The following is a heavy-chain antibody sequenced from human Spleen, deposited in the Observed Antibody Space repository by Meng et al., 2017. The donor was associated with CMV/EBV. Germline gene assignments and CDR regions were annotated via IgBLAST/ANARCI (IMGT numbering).Heavy chain of an antibody. CDR3: ATLKANSNFDF. D-gene: IGHD6-13*01. V-gene: IGHV1-69*05. Sequence: SVKVSCKASGGTFSSYPISWVRQAPGQGLEWMGGINSFFGTTNYAQKFQGRVTITTDESTSTAYMELSSLRSEDTAVYYCATLKANSNFDFWGQGTLVTVSS. CDR2: INSFFGTT. CDR1: GGTFSSYP. J-gene: IGHJ4*02.